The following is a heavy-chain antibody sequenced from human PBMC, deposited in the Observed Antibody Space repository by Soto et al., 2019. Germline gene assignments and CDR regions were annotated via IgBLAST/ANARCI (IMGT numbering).Heavy chain of an antibody. J-gene: IGHJ3*02. Sequence: GGSLRLSCAASGFTFSSYWMSWVRQAPGKGLEWVANIKQDGSEKYYVDSVKGRSTISRDNAKNSLYLQMNSLRAEDTAVYYCAREVTTQGYAFDIWGQGTMVTVSS. D-gene: IGHD4-17*01. V-gene: IGHV3-7*01. CDR2: IKQDGSEK. CDR1: GFTFSSYW. CDR3: AREVTTQGYAFDI.